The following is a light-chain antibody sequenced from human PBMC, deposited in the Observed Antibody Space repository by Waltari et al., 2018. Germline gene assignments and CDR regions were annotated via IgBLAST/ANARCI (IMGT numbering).Light chain of an antibody. CDR2: EVS. Sequence: QSALTQPASVSGSPGQSITISCSGTSSDVGDYRYVAWYQQHPGKAPKLMIYEVSNRPSGVSNRFSGSKSGNTASLTISGLQAEDEADYYGSSYTTSTSYVVFGGGTKLTVL. CDR1: SSDVGDYRY. V-gene: IGLV2-14*01. CDR3: SSYTTSTSYVV. J-gene: IGLJ2*01.